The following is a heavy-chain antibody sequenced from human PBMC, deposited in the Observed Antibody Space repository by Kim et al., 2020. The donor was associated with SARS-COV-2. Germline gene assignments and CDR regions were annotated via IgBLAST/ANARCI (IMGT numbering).Heavy chain of an antibody. CDR3: ARDLGVEAADTDV. D-gene: IGHD6-25*01. Sequence: YADPVKGRFTISRDNSKNTLYLQMNSLRAEDTAVYYCARDLGVEAADTDVWGQGTTVTVSS. J-gene: IGHJ6*02. V-gene: IGHV3-33*01.